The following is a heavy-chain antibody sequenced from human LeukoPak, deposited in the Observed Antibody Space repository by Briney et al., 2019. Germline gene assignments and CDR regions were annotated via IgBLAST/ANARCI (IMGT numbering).Heavy chain of an antibody. V-gene: IGHV4-61*02. CDR2: IYTSGST. J-gene: IGHJ4*02. CDR1: GGSISSGSYY. Sequence: SETLSLTCTVSGGSISSGSYYWSWIRQPAGKGLEWIGRIYTSGSTNYNPSLKSRVTISVDTSKNQFSLKLSSVTAADTAVYYCARDGIAAASFDYWGQGTLVIVSP. CDR3: ARDGIAAASFDY. D-gene: IGHD6-13*01.